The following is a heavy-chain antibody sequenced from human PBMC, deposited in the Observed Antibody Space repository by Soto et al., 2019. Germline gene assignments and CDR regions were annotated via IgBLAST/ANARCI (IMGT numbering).Heavy chain of an antibody. D-gene: IGHD6-19*01. CDR1: GDSVSSPYW. J-gene: IGHJ4*02. V-gene: IGHV4-4*02. CDR2: VFHTGTT. CDR3: ARSAGWYAVHS. Sequence: QVQLQESGPGLVKPSGTLSLTCAVSGDSVSSPYWWCWVHQPPGKGLEWIGEVFHTGTTSYNPSLRSRVTISMDKSNNQFSLDLSSVTAADTAVYYCARSAGWYAVHSWGPGTLVVVSS.